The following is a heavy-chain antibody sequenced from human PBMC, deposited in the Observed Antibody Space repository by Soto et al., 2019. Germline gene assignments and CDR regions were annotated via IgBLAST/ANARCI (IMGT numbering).Heavy chain of an antibody. Sequence: GASVKVSCKASGGTFSSYAISWVRQAPGQGLEWMGGIIPIFGTANYAQKFQGRVTITADESTSTAYMELSSLRSEDTAVYYCTTVKTGWTHYYYGMDVWGQGTTVTVSS. CDR2: IIPIFGTA. CDR1: GGTFSSYA. D-gene: IGHD2-15*01. CDR3: TTVKTGWTHYYYGMDV. J-gene: IGHJ6*02. V-gene: IGHV1-69*13.